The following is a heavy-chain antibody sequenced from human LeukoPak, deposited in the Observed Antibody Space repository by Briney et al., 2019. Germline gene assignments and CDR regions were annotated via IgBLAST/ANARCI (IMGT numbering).Heavy chain of an antibody. CDR3: ARVAHNYYDSSGYMWDYYYYMDV. J-gene: IGHJ6*03. D-gene: IGHD3-22*01. CDR1: GFTFSSYS. CDR2: ISSSSSYI. Sequence: PGGSLRLSCAASGFTFSSYSMNWVRQAPGKGLEWVSSISSSSSYIYYADSVKGRFTISRDNAKNSLYLQMNSLRAEDTAVYYCARVAHNYYDSSGYMWDYYYYMDVWGKGTTVTVSS. V-gene: IGHV3-21*01.